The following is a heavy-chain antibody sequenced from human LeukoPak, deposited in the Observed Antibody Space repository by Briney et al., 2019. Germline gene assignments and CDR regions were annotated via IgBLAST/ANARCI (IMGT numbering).Heavy chain of an antibody. D-gene: IGHD3-10*01. CDR3: AKSNGYGLIDI. J-gene: IGHJ3*02. CDR1: GGSFSGYY. V-gene: IGHV4-34*01. CDR2: INHSGST. Sequence: TSETLSLTCAVYGGSFSGYYWSWIRQPPGKGLEWIGEINHSGSTNYNPSLKSRVTISLDTSRNQFSLKLNSVTAADTAVYYCAKSNGYGLIDIWGQGTMVTVSS.